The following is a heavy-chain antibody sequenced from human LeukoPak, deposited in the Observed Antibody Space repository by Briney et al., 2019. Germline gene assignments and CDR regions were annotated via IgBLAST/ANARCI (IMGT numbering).Heavy chain of an antibody. V-gene: IGHV4-34*01. CDR1: GASLSGYY. Sequence: SETLSLTCAVYGASLSGYYWSWIRQPPGKGLEWIGEINHSGSTNYNPSLKSRVTISVDTSKNQFSLKLSSVTAADTAVYYCARGRGLTYYDFWSGYYRAPQLRYYFDYWGQGTLVTVSS. CDR3: ARGRGLTYYDFWSGYYRAPQLRYYFDY. CDR2: INHSGST. D-gene: IGHD3-3*01. J-gene: IGHJ4*02.